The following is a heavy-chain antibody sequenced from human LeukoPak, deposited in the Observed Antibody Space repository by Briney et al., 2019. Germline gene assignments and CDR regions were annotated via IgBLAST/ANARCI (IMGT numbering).Heavy chain of an antibody. CDR3: ARAQATVTRGPFDY. Sequence: SETLSLTCAVYGGSFSGYYWSWIRQPPGKGLEWIGEINHSGSTNHNPSLKSRVTISVDTSKNQLSLKLSSVTAADTAVYYCARAQATVTRGPFDYWGQGTLVTVSS. CDR1: GGSFSGYY. D-gene: IGHD4-17*01. CDR2: INHSGST. V-gene: IGHV4-34*01. J-gene: IGHJ4*02.